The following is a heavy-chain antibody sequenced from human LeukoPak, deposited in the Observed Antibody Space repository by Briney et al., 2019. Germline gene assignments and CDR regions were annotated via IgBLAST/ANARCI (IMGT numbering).Heavy chain of an antibody. CDR2: IWYDGSNK. CDR3: ARASWGGSSWFNPNY. D-gene: IGHD6-13*01. CDR1: GFTFSSYG. V-gene: IGHV3-33*01. Sequence: GRSLRLSCAASGFTFSSYGMHWVRQAPGKGLEWVAVIWYDGSNKYYADSVKGRFTISRDNSENTLYLQMNSLRAEDTAVYYCARASWGGSSWFNPNYWGQGTLVTVSS. J-gene: IGHJ4*02.